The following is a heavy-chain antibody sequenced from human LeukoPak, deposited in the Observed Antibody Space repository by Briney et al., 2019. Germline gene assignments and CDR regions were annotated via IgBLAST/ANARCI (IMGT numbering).Heavy chain of an antibody. CDR1: GGSISSHY. V-gene: IGHV4-59*11. Sequence: PSETLSLTCTVSGGSISSHYWSWIRQPPGKGLEWIGYIYFSGSTNYNPSLKSRVTISVDTSKNQFSLKLSSVTAADTAVYYCARGASQDQDYYDSSGYYPYDYWGQGTLVTVSS. CDR2: IYFSGST. D-gene: IGHD3-22*01. CDR3: ARGASQDQDYYDSSGYYPYDY. J-gene: IGHJ4*02.